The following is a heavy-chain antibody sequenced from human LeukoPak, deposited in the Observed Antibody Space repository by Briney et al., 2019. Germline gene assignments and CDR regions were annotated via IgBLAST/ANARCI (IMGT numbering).Heavy chain of an antibody. CDR1: GFTFSSYS. CDR3: ARGAPVRGTYYDFWSGYSSEYYFDY. CDR2: ISSSSSYI. J-gene: IGHJ4*02. V-gene: IGHV3-21*01. Sequence: GGSLRLSCAASGFTFSSYSMNWVRQAPGKGLEWVSSISSSSSYIYYADSVKGRFTISRDNAKNSLYLQMNSLRAEDTAVYYCARGAPVRGTYYDFWSGYSSEYYFDYWGQGTLVTVSS. D-gene: IGHD3-3*01.